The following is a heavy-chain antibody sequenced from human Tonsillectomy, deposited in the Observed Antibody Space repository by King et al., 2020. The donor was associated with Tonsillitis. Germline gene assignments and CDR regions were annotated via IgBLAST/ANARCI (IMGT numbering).Heavy chain of an antibody. CDR3: ARDKSSGNYRKFDY. CDR1: GFTFDDYG. D-gene: IGHD1-26*01. V-gene: IGHV3-20*04. CDR2: INWHGGST. Sequence: DVQLVESGGGVVRPGGSLRLSCAASGFTFDDYGMSWVRQPPGKGLEWVSGINWHGGSTGYTDSVKGRFTISRDNAKNSLYLQMNSLRAEDTALYYCARDKSSGNYRKFDYWGQGTLVTVSS. J-gene: IGHJ4*02.